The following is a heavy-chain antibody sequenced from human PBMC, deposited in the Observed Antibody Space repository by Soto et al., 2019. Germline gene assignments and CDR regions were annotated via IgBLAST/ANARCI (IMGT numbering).Heavy chain of an antibody. CDR1: GFTFSDYY. J-gene: IGHJ4*01. CDR3: AKDVRLHLGELSLFPSVFDY. Sequence: GGSLRLSCAASGFTFSDYYMSWIRQAPGKGLEWVSYISNSGNNIYYAGSVKGRFTISRDNAKNSLYLQMNSLRAEDTALYYCAKDVRLHLGELSLFPSVFDYWGKGTLVTVSS. CDR2: ISNSGNNI. V-gene: IGHV3-11*01. D-gene: IGHD3-16*02.